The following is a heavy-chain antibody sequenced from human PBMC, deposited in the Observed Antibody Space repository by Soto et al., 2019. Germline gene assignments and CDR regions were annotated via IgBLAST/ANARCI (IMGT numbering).Heavy chain of an antibody. V-gene: IGHV6-1*01. J-gene: IGHJ6*02. D-gene: IGHD6-6*01. CDR3: ARGIAARQGRYYYYGMDV. Sequence: SQTPSLTCAISGDSVSSNSAAWNWIRQSPSRGLEWLGRTYYRSKWYNDYAVSVKSRITINPDTSKNQFSLQLNSVTPEDTAVYYCARGIAARQGRYYYYGMDVWGQGTTVTVSS. CDR2: TYYRSKWYN. CDR1: GDSVSSNSAA.